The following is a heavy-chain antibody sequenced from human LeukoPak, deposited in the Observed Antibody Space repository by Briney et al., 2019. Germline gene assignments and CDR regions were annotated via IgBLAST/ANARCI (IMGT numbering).Heavy chain of an antibody. Sequence: GGSLRLSCAASGFTFSSYGMHWVRQAPGKGLERVAVIWYDGSYKYYADSVKGRFTISRDNSKNTLYLQMHSLRAEDTAVYYCARDRSSGWYGAEYWGQGTLVTVSS. CDR2: IWYDGSYK. CDR3: ARDRSSGWYGAEY. V-gene: IGHV3-33*01. CDR1: GFTFSSYG. J-gene: IGHJ4*02. D-gene: IGHD6-19*01.